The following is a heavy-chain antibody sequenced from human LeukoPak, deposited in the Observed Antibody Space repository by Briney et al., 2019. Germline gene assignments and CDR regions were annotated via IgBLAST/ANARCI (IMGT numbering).Heavy chain of an antibody. D-gene: IGHD6-19*01. CDR2: INHSGST. CDR1: GGSFSGYY. CDR3: ARHFRRPYSSGSSPFDY. V-gene: IGHV4-34*01. J-gene: IGHJ4*02. Sequence: PSETLSLTCAVYGGSFSGYYWSWIRQPPGKGLEWIGEINHSGSTNYNPSLKSRVTISVDTSKNQFSLKLSSVTAADTAVYYCARHFRRPYSSGSSPFDYWGRGTLVTVSS.